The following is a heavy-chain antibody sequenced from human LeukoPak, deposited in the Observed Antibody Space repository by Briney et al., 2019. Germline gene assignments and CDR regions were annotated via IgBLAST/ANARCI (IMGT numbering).Heavy chain of an antibody. D-gene: IGHD4-23*01. CDR1: GFTFSSYG. J-gene: IGHJ4*02. Sequence: GGSLRLSCAASGFTFSSYGMHWVRQAPGKGLEWVAVISYDGSNKYYADSVKGRFTISRDNSKNTLYLQMNGLRAEDTAVYFCVKDRGYSTFDYWGQGTLVTVSS. CDR3: VKDRGYSTFDY. V-gene: IGHV3-30*18. CDR2: ISYDGSNK.